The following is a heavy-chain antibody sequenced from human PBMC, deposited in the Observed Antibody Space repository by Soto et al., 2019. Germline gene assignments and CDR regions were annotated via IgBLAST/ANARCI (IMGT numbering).Heavy chain of an antibody. V-gene: IGHV3-21*01. CDR1: GFTFSSYS. J-gene: IGHJ3*01. CDR3: ARSPVGDAFNV. CDR2: ISSGSDYI. Sequence: EVLLVESGGGLVQPGGSLRLSCAASGFTFSSYSMNWVRQAPGKGLEWVSSISSGSDYIFYADSVKGRFTISRDNAKNSLLLQMNSLTAEDTAVYYCARSPVGDAFNVWGQGTVVTVSS.